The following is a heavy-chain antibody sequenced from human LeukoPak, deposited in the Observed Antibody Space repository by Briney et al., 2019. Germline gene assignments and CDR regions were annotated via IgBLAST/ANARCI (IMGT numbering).Heavy chain of an antibody. J-gene: IGHJ4*02. CDR3: ARRGGNIDY. CDR1: GYPISSGYY. D-gene: IGHD2-15*01. V-gene: IGHV4-38-2*01. Sequence: PSETLSLTXAVSGYPISSGYYWGWIRQHPGKGLEWIGSIYHSGSTYYNPSLKSRVTISVDTSKNQFSLKLSSVTAADTAVYYCARRGGNIDYWGQGTLVTVSS. CDR2: IYHSGST.